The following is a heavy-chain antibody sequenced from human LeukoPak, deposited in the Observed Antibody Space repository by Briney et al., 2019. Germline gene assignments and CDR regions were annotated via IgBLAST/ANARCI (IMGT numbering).Heavy chain of an antibody. CDR2: ISYDGSNK. J-gene: IGHJ6*02. V-gene: IGHV3-30*18. D-gene: IGHD6-13*01. CDR3: AKDPHYSSSFYYGMDV. CDR1: GFTFSSYG. Sequence: PGRSLRLSCAASGFTFSSYGVHWVRQAPGKGLEWVAVISYDGSNKYYADSVKGRFTISRDNSKNTLYLQMNSLRAEDTAVYYCAKDPHYSSSFYYGMDVWGQGTTVTVSS.